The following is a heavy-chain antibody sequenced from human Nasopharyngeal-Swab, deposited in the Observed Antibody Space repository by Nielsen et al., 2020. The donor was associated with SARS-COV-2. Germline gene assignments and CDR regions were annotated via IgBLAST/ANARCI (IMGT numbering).Heavy chain of an antibody. D-gene: IGHD1-1*01. CDR2: KSYDGSNK. V-gene: IGHV3-30*18. J-gene: IGHJ3*02. CDR1: GFTFSSYG. Sequence: GESLKISCAASGFTFSSYGMHWVRQAPGKGLEWVAVKSYDGSNKYYADSVKGRFTISRANSKNTLYLQMNSLRAEDTAVYYCAKGGGTTGTVGLDIWGQGTMVTVSS. CDR3: AKGGGTTGTVGLDI.